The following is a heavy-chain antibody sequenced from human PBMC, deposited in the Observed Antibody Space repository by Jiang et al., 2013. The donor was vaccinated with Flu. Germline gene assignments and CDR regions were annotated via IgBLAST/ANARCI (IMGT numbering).Heavy chain of an antibody. CDR1: GFTFSSYW. J-gene: IGHJ5*02. Sequence: QLVESGGGLVQPGGSLRLSCAASGFTFSSYWMSWVRQAPGKGLEWVANIKQDGSEKYYVDSVKGRFTISRDNAKNSLYLQMNSLRAEDTAVYYCARERGITIFGVDYNWFDPWGQGTLVTVSS. CDR3: ARERGITIFGVDYNWFDP. V-gene: IGHV3-7*03. CDR2: IKQDGSEK. D-gene: IGHD3-3*01.